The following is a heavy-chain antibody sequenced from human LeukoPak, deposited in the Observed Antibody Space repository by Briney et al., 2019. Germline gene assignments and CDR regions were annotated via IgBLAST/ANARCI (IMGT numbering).Heavy chain of an antibody. CDR2: IRSKAYGGTT. D-gene: IGHD3-10*01. V-gene: IGHV3-49*04. Sequence: GGSLRLSCAASGFTVSSNYMSWVRQAPGKGLEWVGFIRSKAYGGTTEYAASVKGRFTISRDDSKSIAYLQMNSLKTEDTAVYYCTRDLGVSMRREAFDIWGQGTMVTVSS. J-gene: IGHJ3*02. CDR1: GFTVSSNY. CDR3: TRDLGVSMRREAFDI.